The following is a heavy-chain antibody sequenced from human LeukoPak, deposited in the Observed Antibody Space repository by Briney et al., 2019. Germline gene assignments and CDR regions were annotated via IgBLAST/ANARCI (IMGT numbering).Heavy chain of an antibody. CDR3: AKSHIGGAWYIGS. Sequence: GGSLRLSCAASGFTFSTYAMSWVRQAPGKGLEWLAGISASSSSTFYADSVKGRFNISRDNSKNSLYLQMNSLRAEDTAVYYCAKSHIGGAWYIGSWGQGTLVTVSS. D-gene: IGHD4-17*01. V-gene: IGHV3-23*01. CDR2: ISASSSST. CDR1: GFTFSTYA. J-gene: IGHJ4*02.